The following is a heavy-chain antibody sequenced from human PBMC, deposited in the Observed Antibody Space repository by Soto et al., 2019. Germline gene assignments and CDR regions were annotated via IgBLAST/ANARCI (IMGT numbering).Heavy chain of an antibody. CDR1: GFTLSNYG. Sequence: EVQLVESGGGPVKSGQSLRLSCVASGFTLSNYGMTWVRQGPGKGLEWVSSINSRADYTHYTESVKGRFTISRDNAKNSVFLQMNSLRAEDAAVYYCGREKEDEGSSSLRVYYGVDVWGQGTTVIVSS. J-gene: IGHJ6*02. V-gene: IGHV3-21*06. CDR2: INSRADYT. CDR3: GREKEDEGSSSLRVYYGVDV. D-gene: IGHD6-6*01.